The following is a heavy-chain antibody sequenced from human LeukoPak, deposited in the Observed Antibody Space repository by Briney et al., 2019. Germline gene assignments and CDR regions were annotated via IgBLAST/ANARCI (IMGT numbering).Heavy chain of an antibody. CDR3: ARGNPMYYYDSSGYYYRYYFDY. J-gene: IGHJ4*02. CDR2: IYHSGST. D-gene: IGHD3-22*01. CDR1: GGSISSGGSS. Sequence: PSETLSLTCAVSGGSISSGGSSWSWIRQPPGKGLEWIGYIYHSGSTYYNPSLKSRVTISVDRSKNQFSLKLSSVTAADTAVYYCARGNPMYYYDSSGYYYRYYFDYWGQGTLVTVSS. V-gene: IGHV4-30-2*01.